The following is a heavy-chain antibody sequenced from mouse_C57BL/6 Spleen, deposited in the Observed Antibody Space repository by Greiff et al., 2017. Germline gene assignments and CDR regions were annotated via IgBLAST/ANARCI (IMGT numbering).Heavy chain of an antibody. CDR2: INPNNGGT. V-gene: IGHV1-26*01. D-gene: IGHD2-5*01. J-gene: IGHJ4*01. CDR3: AQRDSNGYAMDY. CDR1: GYTFTDYY. Sequence: EVQLQQSGPELVKPGASVKISCKASGYTFTDYYMNWVKQSHGKSLEWIGDINPNNGGTSYNQKFKGKATLTVDKSSSTAYMELRSLTSEDSAVYYCAQRDSNGYAMDYWGQGTSVTVSS.